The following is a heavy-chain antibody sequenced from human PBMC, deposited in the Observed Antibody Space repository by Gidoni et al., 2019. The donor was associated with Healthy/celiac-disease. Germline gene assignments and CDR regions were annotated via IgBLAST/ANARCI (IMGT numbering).Heavy chain of an antibody. CDR1: GFPFSRSW. CDR3: AIILIEMTPGAFDI. CDR2: INSDGSST. Sequence: EVQLVESGGGLVQPGGSLILSCAASGFPFSRSWMHWVRQAPGNVLVWLSRINSDGSSTSYADSVKGRFTISRDNAKNTLYLQMNSLRAEDTAVYYCAIILIEMTPGAFDIWGQGTMVTVSS. D-gene: IGHD2-8*01. V-gene: IGHV3-74*01. J-gene: IGHJ3*02.